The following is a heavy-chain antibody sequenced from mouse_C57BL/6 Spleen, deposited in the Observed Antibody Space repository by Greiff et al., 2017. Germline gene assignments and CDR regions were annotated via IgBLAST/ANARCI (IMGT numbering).Heavy chain of an antibody. Sequence: EVKLQESVAELVRPGASVKLSCTASGFNIKNTYMHWVKQRPEKGLEWIGRIDPANGNTKYAPKFQGKATITADTSSNTAYLQLSSLTSEDTAIYYFARGPYDGYYVGAMDYWGQGTSVTVSS. J-gene: IGHJ4*01. D-gene: IGHD2-3*01. CDR1: GFNIKNTY. CDR2: IDPANGNT. V-gene: IGHV14-3*01. CDR3: ARGPYDGYYVGAMDY.